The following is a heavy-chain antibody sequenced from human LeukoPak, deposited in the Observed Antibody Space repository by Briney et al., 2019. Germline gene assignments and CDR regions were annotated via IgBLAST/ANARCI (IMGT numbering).Heavy chain of an antibody. Sequence: GGSLRLSCAASGFTVSSNYMSWVRQAPGKGLEWVSVIYSGGSTYYADSVKGRFTISRDNSKNTLYLQMNSLRAEDTAVYYCLPCGGDCYFDYWGQGTLVTVSS. CDR2: IYSGGST. J-gene: IGHJ4*02. D-gene: IGHD2-21*02. CDR1: GFTVSSNY. CDR3: LPCGGDCYFDY. V-gene: IGHV3-53*01.